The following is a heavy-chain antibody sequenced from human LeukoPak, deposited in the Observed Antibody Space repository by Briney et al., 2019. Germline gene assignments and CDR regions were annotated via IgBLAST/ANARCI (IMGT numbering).Heavy chain of an antibody. CDR3: ATGREGPRAVYYYYMDV. CDR2: VDPEDGET. Sequence: ASVKVSCKVSGYTFTDYYMRWVQQAPGKGLEWMGLVDPEDGETIYAEKFQGRVTITADTSTDTAYMELSSLRSEDTAVYYCATGREGPRAVYYYYMDVWGKGTTVTVSS. V-gene: IGHV1-69-2*01. J-gene: IGHJ6*03. CDR1: GYTFTDYY. D-gene: IGHD1-26*01.